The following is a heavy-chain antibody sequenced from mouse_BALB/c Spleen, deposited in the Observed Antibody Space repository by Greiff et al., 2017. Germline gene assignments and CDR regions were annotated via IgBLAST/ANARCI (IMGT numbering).Heavy chain of an antibody. Sequence: VQLQQSGAELVRPGTSVKVSCKASGYAFTNYLIEWVKQRPGQGLEWIGRIAPGSGSTYYNEMFKGKATLTVDTSSSTAYIQLSSLSSEDSAVYFCARFGYAMDYWGQGTSVTVSS. CDR3: ARFGYAMDY. CDR1: GYAFTNYL. CDR2: IAPGSGST. V-gene: IGHV1-54*01. J-gene: IGHJ4*01.